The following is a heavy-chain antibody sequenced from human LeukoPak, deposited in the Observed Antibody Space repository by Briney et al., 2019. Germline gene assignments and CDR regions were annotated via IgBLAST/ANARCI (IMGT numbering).Heavy chain of an antibody. D-gene: IGHD4-23*01. J-gene: IGHJ6*02. CDR1: GYTFTSYY. CDR2: INPSGGST. V-gene: IGHV1-46*01. Sequence: GASVKVSCKASGYTFTSYYMHWVRQAPGQGLEWMGIINPSGGSTSYAQKFQGRVTMTRDTSTSTVYMELSSLRSEDTAVYYCARENTNYGGFQGGMDVWGQGTTVTVSS. CDR3: ARENTNYGGFQGGMDV.